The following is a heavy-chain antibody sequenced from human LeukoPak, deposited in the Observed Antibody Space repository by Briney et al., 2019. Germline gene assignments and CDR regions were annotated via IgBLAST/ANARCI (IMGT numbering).Heavy chain of an antibody. CDR3: AKASQVVVISDAFDI. CDR1: GFTFSSYG. V-gene: IGHV3-30*18. D-gene: IGHD3-22*01. CDR2: ISYDGSNK. J-gene: IGHJ3*02. Sequence: GGSLRLSCAASGFTFSSYGMHWVRQAPGKGLEWVAVISYDGSNKYYADSVKGRFTISRDNSKNTLYLQMNSLRAEDTAVYYCAKASQVVVISDAFDIWGQGTMVTVSS.